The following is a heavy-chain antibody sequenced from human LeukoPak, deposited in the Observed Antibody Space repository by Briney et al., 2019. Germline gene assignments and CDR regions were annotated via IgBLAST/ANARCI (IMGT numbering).Heavy chain of an antibody. V-gene: IGHV3-48*02. J-gene: IGHJ3*02. D-gene: IGHD3-10*01. CDR3: ARDRYGSGTSPDSFDI. Sequence: GGSLRLSCVASGFTLNTHSMNWVRQAPGKGLEWLSYISSSSIIYDADSVKGRFTISRDNVKNSLYLQMNTLRDEDTAVYFCARDRYGSGTSPDSFDIWGQGTMVTVSS. CDR2: ISSSSII. CDR1: GFTLNTHS.